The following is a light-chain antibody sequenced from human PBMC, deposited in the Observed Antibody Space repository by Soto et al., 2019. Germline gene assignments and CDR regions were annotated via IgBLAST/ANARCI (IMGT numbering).Light chain of an antibody. CDR2: GIL. CDR3: QQHNKWPLT. Sequence: EIVMTQSPATVSVSPGERATLSCRASQSVNNYLAWYQQKPGQAPRLLVYGILSRATGVPARFSGSGSGTEFTLTISSLQSEDSAVYYCQQHNKWPLTFGGGTRVEIK. CDR1: QSVNNY. J-gene: IGKJ4*01. V-gene: IGKV3-15*01.